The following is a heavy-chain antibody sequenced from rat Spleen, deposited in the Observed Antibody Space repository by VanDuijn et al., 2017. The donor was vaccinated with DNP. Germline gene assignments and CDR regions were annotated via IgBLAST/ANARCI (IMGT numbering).Heavy chain of an antibody. V-gene: IGHV5-7*01. CDR1: GFTFSDYY. CDR3: VRHEYQAFDY. Sequence: EVQLVESGGGLVQPGRSLKLSCAASGFTFSDYYMAWVRQAPKKGLEWVATISYDGSSTYYRDSVKGRFTISRDNAKSTLYLQMDSLRSEETATYYCVRHEYQAFDYWGQGVMVTVSS. J-gene: IGHJ2*01. CDR2: ISYDGSST.